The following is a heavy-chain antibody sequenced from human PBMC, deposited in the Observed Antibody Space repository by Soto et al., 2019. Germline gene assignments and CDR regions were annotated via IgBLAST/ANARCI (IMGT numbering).Heavy chain of an antibody. CDR1: GFTFSSYA. J-gene: IGHJ4*02. V-gene: IGHV3-23*01. D-gene: IGHD2-15*01. Sequence: EVQLLESGGGLVQPGGSLRLSCAASGFTFSSYAMSWVRQAPGKGLEWVSAISGSGGSTYYADSVKGRFTISRDNTKNTVYLQMNSLRVEDTAVYYCAKSEELYYFDYRGQGTLVTVSS. CDR2: ISGSGGST. CDR3: AKSEELYYFDY.